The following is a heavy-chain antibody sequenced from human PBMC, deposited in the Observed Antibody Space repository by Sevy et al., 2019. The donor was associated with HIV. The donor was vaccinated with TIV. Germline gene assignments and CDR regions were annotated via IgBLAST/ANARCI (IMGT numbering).Heavy chain of an antibody. V-gene: IGHV1-18*01. CDR1: GYTFPSYG. Sequence: ASVKVSCKASGYTFPSYGINWVRQAPGQGLEWMGWISAYRANANYAQNFQGRISLTTDRSTTTAYMELTTLEPDDTAVYFCASGRGGSFAYWGQGTQVTVS. CDR2: ISAYRANA. J-gene: IGHJ4*02. D-gene: IGHD5-12*01. CDR3: ASGRGGSFAY.